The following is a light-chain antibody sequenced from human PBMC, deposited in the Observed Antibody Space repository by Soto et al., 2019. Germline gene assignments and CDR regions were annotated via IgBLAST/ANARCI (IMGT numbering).Light chain of an antibody. CDR3: QQYNNWPGT. J-gene: IGKJ1*01. V-gene: IGKV3-15*01. Sequence: EIVMTQSPATLSVSPGERATLSCRASQSVSSNLAWYQQKPGQAPRLLIYGASTRATGTPARFSGSGSGTEFTLTISSPQSEDFAVYYCQQYNNWPGTFGQGTKVEIK. CDR1: QSVSSN. CDR2: GAS.